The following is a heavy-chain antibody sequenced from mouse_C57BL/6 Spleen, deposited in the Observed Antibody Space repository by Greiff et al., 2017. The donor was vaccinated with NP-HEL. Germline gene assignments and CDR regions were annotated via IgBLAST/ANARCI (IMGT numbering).Heavy chain of an antibody. CDR1: GYTFTSYW. CDR3: ARSGSSFSWYFDV. Sequence: QVQLQQPGSELVKPGASVKLSCKASGYTFTSYWMHWVKQRPGRGLEWIGRIAPNSGGTKYNDKFKSKATLTVDKPSSTAYMQLISLTSEDSAVYYCARSGSSFSWYFDVWGTGTTVTVSS. CDR2: IAPNSGGT. J-gene: IGHJ1*03. D-gene: IGHD1-1*01. V-gene: IGHV1-72*01.